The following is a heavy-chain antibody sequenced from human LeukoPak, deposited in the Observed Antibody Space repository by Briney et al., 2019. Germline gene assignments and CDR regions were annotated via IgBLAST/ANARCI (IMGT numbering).Heavy chain of an antibody. V-gene: IGHV4-4*07. CDR2: IYTSGST. D-gene: IGHD1-26*01. Sequence: SETLSLTCTASGGTISSYYWSWIRQPAGKGLEWIGRIYTSGSTNYNPSLKSRVTMSVDTSKNQYSLKLSSVTAANTAVYYCAREPLSGGSYYRPLDYYYYMDVWGKGTTVTISS. J-gene: IGHJ6*03. CDR3: AREPLSGGSYYRPLDYYYYMDV. CDR1: GGTISSYY.